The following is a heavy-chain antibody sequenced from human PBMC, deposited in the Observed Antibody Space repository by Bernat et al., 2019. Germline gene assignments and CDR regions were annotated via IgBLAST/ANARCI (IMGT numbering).Heavy chain of an antibody. V-gene: IGHV3-48*03. CDR3: ARDSHVRSVRGGGFDY. Sequence: EVQLVESGGGLVQPGGSLRLSCAASGFTFSSYEMNWVRQAPGKGLEWVSYISSSGSTIYYADSVKGRFTISRDNAKNSLYRQMNSLRAEDTAVYYCARDSHVRSVRGGGFDYWGQGTLVTVSS. CDR1: GFTFSSYE. CDR2: ISSSGSTI. D-gene: IGHD3-10*01. J-gene: IGHJ4*02.